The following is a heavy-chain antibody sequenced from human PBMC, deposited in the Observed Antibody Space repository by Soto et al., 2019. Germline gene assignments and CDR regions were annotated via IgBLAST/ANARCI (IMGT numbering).Heavy chain of an antibody. J-gene: IGHJ4*02. Sequence: PGGSLSLSWAASGFTFSSYGMHWVRQAPGKGLEWVAVIWYDGSNKYYAESVKGRFTISRDNSKNTLYLQMNNLRAEDTAVYYCARDSHVGSGWQLTADYWGQGTLVTVSS. CDR1: GFTFSSYG. D-gene: IGHD6-19*01. CDR3: ARDSHVGSGWQLTADY. CDR2: IWYDGSNK. V-gene: IGHV3-33*01.